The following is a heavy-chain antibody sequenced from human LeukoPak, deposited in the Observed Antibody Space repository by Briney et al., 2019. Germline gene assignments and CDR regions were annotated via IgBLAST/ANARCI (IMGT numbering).Heavy chain of an antibody. Sequence: ASVKVSCKASGYTFTGYYMHWVRQAPGQGLEWMGWINPNSGGTNYAQKFQGRITMNRDTSISTAYMELSRLRSDDTAVYYCARVLAAAIPYYYYYYMDVWGKGTTVTVSS. CDR3: ARVLAAAIPYYYYYYMDV. CDR1: GYTFTGYY. D-gene: IGHD2-2*02. CDR2: INPNSGGT. V-gene: IGHV1-2*02. J-gene: IGHJ6*03.